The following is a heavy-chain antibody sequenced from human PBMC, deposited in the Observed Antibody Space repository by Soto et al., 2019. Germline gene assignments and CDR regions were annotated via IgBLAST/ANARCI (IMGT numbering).Heavy chain of an antibody. CDR2: IRSKANSYAT. Sequence: GGALSHSCAASGVSFSGSFMCLVRPAFGKGLEWVGRIRSKANSYATAYAASVKGRFTISRDDSKNTAYLQMNSLKTEDTAVYYCTSPGYSSGWPDYWGQGTLVTVSS. D-gene: IGHD6-19*01. CDR1: GVSFSGSF. CDR3: TSPGYSSGWPDY. J-gene: IGHJ4*02. V-gene: IGHV3-73*01.